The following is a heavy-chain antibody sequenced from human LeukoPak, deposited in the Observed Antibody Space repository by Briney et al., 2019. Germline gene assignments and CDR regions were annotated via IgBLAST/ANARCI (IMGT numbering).Heavy chain of an antibody. CDR2: IIPIFGTA. V-gene: IGHV1-69*06. Sequence: SVKVSCKASGGTFSSYAISWVRQAPGQGLEWMGGIIPIFGTANYAQRFQGRVTITADKSTSTAYMELSSLRSEDTAVYYCASGPLYCSSTSCYSAGWFDPWGQGTLVTVSS. J-gene: IGHJ5*02. CDR3: ASGPLYCSSTSCYSAGWFDP. CDR1: GGTFSSYA. D-gene: IGHD2-2*02.